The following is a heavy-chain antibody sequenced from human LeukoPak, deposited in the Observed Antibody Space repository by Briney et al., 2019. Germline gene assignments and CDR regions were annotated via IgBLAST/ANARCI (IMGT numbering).Heavy chain of an antibody. D-gene: IGHD2-21*02. CDR2: IYSSGRT. Sequence: SETLSLTCTVSGYSISSGYYWSWIRQPAGEGLEWIGRIYSSGRTHYSPSLKSRVTISVDTSRNQFSLRLSSVTAADTAVYYCARHGGDGLDYMDVWGKGTTVTISS. CDR1: GYSISSGYY. V-gene: IGHV4-61*02. J-gene: IGHJ6*03. CDR3: ARHGGDGLDYMDV.